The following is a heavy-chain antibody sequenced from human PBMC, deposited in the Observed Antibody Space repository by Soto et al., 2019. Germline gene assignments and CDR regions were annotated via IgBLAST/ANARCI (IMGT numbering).Heavy chain of an antibody. J-gene: IGHJ6*02. CDR2: IFSTVER. CDR1: GFSLTTGRMG. CDR3: ARLVADPCYYYYALDV. V-gene: IGHV2-26*01. Sequence: QVTLKESGPVLVKATETLTLTCTVSGFSLTTGRMGVSWIRQPPGKALEWLAHIFSTVERSYNSSLQSRLTITDATSKGQVVLTMTDVGPVDTATYYCARLVADPCYYYYALDVWGPGTTVTVSS.